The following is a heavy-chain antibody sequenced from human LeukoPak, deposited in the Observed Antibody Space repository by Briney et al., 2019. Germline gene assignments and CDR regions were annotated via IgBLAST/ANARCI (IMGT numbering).Heavy chain of an antibody. CDR2: INPSGGST. V-gene: IGHV1-46*01. Sequence: ASVKVSCKASGYTFTSYYMHWVRQAPGQGLEWMGIINPSGGSTSYAQKFQGRVTMTRDTSTSTVYMELGSLRSEDTAVYYCARDGRRIPVATIGGTSVDYWGQGTLVTVSS. CDR1: GYTFTSYY. J-gene: IGHJ4*02. CDR3: ARDGRRIPVATIGGTSVDY. D-gene: IGHD5-12*01.